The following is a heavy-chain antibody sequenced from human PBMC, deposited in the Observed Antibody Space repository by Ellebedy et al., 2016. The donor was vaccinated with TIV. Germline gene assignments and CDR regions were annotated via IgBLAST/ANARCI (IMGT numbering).Heavy chain of an antibody. Sequence: MPSETLSLTCTVSGGPISSSRYAWSWGWVRQPPGKGLEWIATFHSSGSTFYNTSLDSRVTISVATSKNQVSLKLSSVTAADTAVYYCARQPTGYPNWFDLWGRGTLVSVSS. CDR1: GGPISSSRYAWS. V-gene: IGHV4-39*01. J-gene: IGHJ5*02. CDR3: ARQPTGYPNWFDL. D-gene: IGHD3-16*02. CDR2: FHSSGST.